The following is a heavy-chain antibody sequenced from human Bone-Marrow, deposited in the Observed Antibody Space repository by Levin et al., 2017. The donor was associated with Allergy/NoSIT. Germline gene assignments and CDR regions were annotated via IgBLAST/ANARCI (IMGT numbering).Heavy chain of an antibody. CDR3: ARDYYGSGSLDY. CDR2: ILYDGSNK. D-gene: IGHD3-10*01. V-gene: IGHV3-30*04. CDR1: GFTFRSYA. J-gene: IGHJ4*02. Sequence: LSLTCAASGFTFRSYAMHWVRQAPGKGLEWVAVILYDGSNKYYADSVKGRFTISRDNSKNTLYLQMNSLRAEDTAVYYCARDYYGSGSLDYWGQGTLVTVSS.